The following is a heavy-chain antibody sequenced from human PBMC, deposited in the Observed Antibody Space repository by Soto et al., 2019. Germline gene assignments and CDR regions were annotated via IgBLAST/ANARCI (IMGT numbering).Heavy chain of an antibody. CDR1: GFTFSSYW. J-gene: IGHJ3*02. V-gene: IGHV3-7*03. CDR2: IKQDGREK. CDR3: ARGRRYSSGWLGAFDI. D-gene: IGHD6-19*01. Sequence: EVQLVESGGGLVQPGGSLRLSCAASGFTFSSYWMSWVRQAPGKGLEWVANIKQDGREKYYVDSVKGRFTIARDNAKNSLYLQMNSMRAEDTAVYYCARGRRYSSGWLGAFDIWGQGTMVTVSS.